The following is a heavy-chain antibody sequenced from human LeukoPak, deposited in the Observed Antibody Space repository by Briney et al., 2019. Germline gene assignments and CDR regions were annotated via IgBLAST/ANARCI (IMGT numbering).Heavy chain of an antibody. CDR3: AQDIAWGAFEH. Sequence: GGSLRLSCAASDFSFITYAMSWVRQAPGKGLEWVSTITGRGDATYYADSVKGRFTISRDNSKNTLSLQMNSLRVEDTALYYCAQDIAWGAFEHWGQGTLVTVSS. V-gene: IGHV3-23*01. J-gene: IGHJ4*02. CDR2: ITGRGDAT. D-gene: IGHD7-27*01. CDR1: DFSFITYA.